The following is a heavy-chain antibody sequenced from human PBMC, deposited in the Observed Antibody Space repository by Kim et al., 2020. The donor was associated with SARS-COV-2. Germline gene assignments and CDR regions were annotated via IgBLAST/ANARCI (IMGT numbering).Heavy chain of an antibody. D-gene: IGHD6-13*01. J-gene: IGHJ6*02. CDR1: GFTFSSYG. CDR2: IWYDGSNK. Sequence: GGSLRLSCAASGFTFSSYGMHWVRQAPGKGLEWVAVIWYDGSNKYYADSVKGRFTISRDNSKNTLYLQMNSLRAEDTAVYYCARGGSIAAAGDTTYYYYYGMDVWGQGTTVTVSS. V-gene: IGHV3-33*01. CDR3: ARGGSIAAAGDTTYYYYYGMDV.